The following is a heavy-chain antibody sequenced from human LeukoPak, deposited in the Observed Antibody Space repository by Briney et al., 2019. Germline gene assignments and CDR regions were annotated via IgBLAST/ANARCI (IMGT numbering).Heavy chain of an antibody. CDR1: GDSISTYY. J-gene: IGHJ4*02. CDR3: ARGVAGYGPYDY. D-gene: IGHD5-12*01. Sequence: PQTLSLTCTVSGDSISTYYWSWIRQPPGKGLEWSGYMYYSGSTNYNPSLKSRVTISLDPPKNQFSLRLNSVTAADTAVYYCARGVAGYGPYDYWGQGTLVTVSS. V-gene: IGHV4-59*01. CDR2: MYYSGST.